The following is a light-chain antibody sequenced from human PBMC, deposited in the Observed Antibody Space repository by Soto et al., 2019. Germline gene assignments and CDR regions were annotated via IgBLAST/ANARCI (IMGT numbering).Light chain of an antibody. CDR3: SSYTNTSTLV. Sequence: QSALTQPASVSGSPGQSITISCTGTSSDVGAYNLVSWYQQHPGRAPKLFIFDVSDRPSGVSDRFSGSKSGNTASLTISGLQDEDEASYYCSSYTNTSTLVFGGGTKVTVL. CDR1: SSDVGAYNL. V-gene: IGLV2-14*02. CDR2: DVS. J-gene: IGLJ3*02.